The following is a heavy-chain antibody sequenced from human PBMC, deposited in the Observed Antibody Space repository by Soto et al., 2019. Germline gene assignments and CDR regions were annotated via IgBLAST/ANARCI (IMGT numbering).Heavy chain of an antibody. V-gene: IGHV3-30-3*01. CDR2: ISYDGSNK. J-gene: IGHJ4*02. CDR1: GFTFSSYA. Sequence: QVQLVESGGGVVQPGRSLRLSCAASGFTFSSYAMHWVRQAPGKGLEWVAVISYDGSNKDSADSVKGRITITRDNSKNTLYLQMKSLRSEDMAVYYCVRGLFYYSSGSGGNFDYWGQGTLVTVSS. D-gene: IGHD3-22*01. CDR3: VRGLFYYSSGSGGNFDY.